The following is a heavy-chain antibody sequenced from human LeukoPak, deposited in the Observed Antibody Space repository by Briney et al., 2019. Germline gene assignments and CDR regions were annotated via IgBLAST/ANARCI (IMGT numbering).Heavy chain of an antibody. CDR2: INHSGST. V-gene: IGHV4-34*01. Sequence: SETLSLTCAVYGGSFSGYYWSWIRQPPGKGLEWIGEINHSGSTNYNPSLKSRVTISVDTSKNQFSLKLSSVTAADTAVYYCARGYHYYDSSGYNRWGQGTLVTVSS. J-gene: IGHJ4*02. CDR1: GGSFSGYY. CDR3: ARGYHYYDSSGYNR. D-gene: IGHD3-22*01.